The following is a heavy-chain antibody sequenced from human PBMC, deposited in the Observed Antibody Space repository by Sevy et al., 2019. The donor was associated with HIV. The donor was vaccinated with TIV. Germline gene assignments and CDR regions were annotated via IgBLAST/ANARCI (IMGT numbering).Heavy chain of an antibody. V-gene: IGHV3-48*02. CDR2: ISSSSSTI. J-gene: IGHJ4*02. Sequence: GGSLRLSCAASGFTFSSYSMNWVRQAPGKGLEWVSYISSSSSTIYYADSVKGRFTISRDNAKNSLYLQMNSLRDEDTAVYYCARDLWHDIAVVPAVFDYWGQGTLVTVSS. CDR3: ARDLWHDIAVVPAVFDY. D-gene: IGHD2-2*01. CDR1: GFTFSSYS.